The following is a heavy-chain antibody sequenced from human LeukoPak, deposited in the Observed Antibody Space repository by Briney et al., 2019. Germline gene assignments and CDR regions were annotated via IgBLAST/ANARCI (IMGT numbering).Heavy chain of an antibody. CDR1: GYTFTGYY. CDR2: ISAYNGNT. D-gene: IGHD2-2*01. Sequence: GASVKVSCKASGYTFTGYYMHWVRQAPGQGLEWMGWISAYNGNTDYAQKLQGRVTMTTDTSTSTAYMELRSLRSDDTAVYYCARGYCSSTSCVFFDYWGQGTLVTVSS. J-gene: IGHJ4*02. V-gene: IGHV1-18*04. CDR3: ARGYCSSTSCVFFDY.